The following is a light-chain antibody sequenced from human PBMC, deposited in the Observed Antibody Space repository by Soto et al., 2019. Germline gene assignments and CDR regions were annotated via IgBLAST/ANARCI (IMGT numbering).Light chain of an antibody. CDR2: AAS. J-gene: IGKJ1*01. V-gene: IGKV1-6*01. CDR3: LHDYNYPWT. Sequence: AIQMTQSPSSLSASVGDRVTITCRASQDIRNDLGWYQEKPRQAPKLRIYAASNLQSGVPSRFSGSAPGTEFTLTISSMQPEHFATYYCLHDYNYPWTFGQGTKVEV. CDR1: QDIRND.